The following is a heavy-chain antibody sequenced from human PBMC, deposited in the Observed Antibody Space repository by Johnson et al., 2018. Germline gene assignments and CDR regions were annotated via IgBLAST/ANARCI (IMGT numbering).Heavy chain of an antibody. J-gene: IGHJ4*02. CDR2: ISGSTSTI. V-gene: IGHV3-48*02. Sequence: VQLVQSGGGLVQPGGSLRLSCAASGFTFSNYNMNWVRQAPGKGLEWVSHISGSTSTIYYADSVKGRFTTSRDNAKNSLYLQMNSLRDEDTAIYYCVRKFDYGGQGTLVTVSS. CDR3: VRKFDY. CDR1: GFTFSNYN.